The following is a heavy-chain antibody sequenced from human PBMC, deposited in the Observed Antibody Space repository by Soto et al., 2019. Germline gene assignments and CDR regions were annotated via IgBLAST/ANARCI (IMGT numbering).Heavy chain of an antibody. V-gene: IGHV1-18*01. CDR3: ARGGRNHDAFDI. CDR1: GYPFTSYG. J-gene: IGHJ3*02. Sequence: GXSVKVSCKASGYPFTSYGIIWVRQAPGQGLEWMGWISAYNGNTNYAQKLQGRVAMTTDTSTSTAYMELRSLRSDDTAVYYCARGGRNHDAFDIWAQGTMVTVSS. D-gene: IGHD1-1*01. CDR2: ISAYNGNT.